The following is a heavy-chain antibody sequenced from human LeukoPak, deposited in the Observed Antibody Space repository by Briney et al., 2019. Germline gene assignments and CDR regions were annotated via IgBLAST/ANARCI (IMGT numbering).Heavy chain of an antibody. CDR3: ARWYCSSVTCYLMDV. Sequence: SETLSLTCTVSGGSINSYYWSWIRQPPGEGLEWIGYIYYSGSTSYNPSLKSRVTMSLDTSKNQLSLKLSSVTAADTAVYYCARWYCSSVTCYLMDVGGKGTTVTVSS. CDR2: IYYSGST. V-gene: IGHV4-59*01. D-gene: IGHD2-15*01. CDR1: GGSINSYY. J-gene: IGHJ6*03.